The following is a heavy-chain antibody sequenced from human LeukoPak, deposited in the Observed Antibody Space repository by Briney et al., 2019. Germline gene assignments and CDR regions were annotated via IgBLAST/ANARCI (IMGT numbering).Heavy chain of an antibody. CDR3: ARNSGYCSSTSCPKFDYYYYMDV. J-gene: IGHJ6*03. CDR1: GFTVSSNY. D-gene: IGHD2-2*01. Sequence: GGSLRLSCAASGFTVSSNYMSWVRRAPGRGREWVSFFYRGGSTYYADSVKGRFTISRDNSKNTLYLQMNSLRAEDTAVYYCARNSGYCSSTSCPKFDYYYYMDVWGKGTTVTVSS. V-gene: IGHV3-53*01. CDR2: FYRGGST.